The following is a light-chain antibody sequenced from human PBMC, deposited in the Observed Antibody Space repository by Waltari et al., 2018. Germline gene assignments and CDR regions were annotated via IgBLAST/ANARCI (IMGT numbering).Light chain of an antibody. CDR2: EDS. CDR3: CSYAGSFTLV. Sequence: QSALTQPASVSGSPGQSITIPCPGTRSAFGSYHLVSWYQEHPGKAPKLMIYEDSKRPSGVSNRFSGSKSGNTASLTISGLQAEDEADYYCCSYAGSFTLVFGGGTKLTVL. CDR1: RSAFGSYHL. V-gene: IGLV2-23*01. J-gene: IGLJ2*01.